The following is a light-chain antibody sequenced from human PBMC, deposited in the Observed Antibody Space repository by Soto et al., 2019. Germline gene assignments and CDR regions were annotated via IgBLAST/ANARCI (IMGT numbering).Light chain of an antibody. CDR3: QQYNSYS. CDR2: DIS. V-gene: IGKV1-5*01. Sequence: DIQMTQSPSTLSASVGDRVTITCRASQSISHWLSWYQQKPGKAPKLLIYDISNLEIGVPSRFSGSGSGTEFTLTISGLQPDYFATYYCQQYNSYSFGQGTKVEIK. CDR1: QSISHW. J-gene: IGKJ1*01.